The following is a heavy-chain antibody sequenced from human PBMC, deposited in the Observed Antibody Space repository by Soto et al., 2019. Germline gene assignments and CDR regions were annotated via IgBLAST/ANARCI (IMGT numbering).Heavy chain of an antibody. J-gene: IGHJ4*02. D-gene: IGHD3-10*01. Sequence: EVQLLESGGGLVQPGGSLRLSCAASGFLFSNFAMSWVRQAPGKGLEWVSGIGGSGVTTYYADSVKGRFTISRDNSKNTMYLLLNSLRVEDTAISSCTRKHPLVRGLTTVGSTFDYWGQGTLLTVSS. CDR1: GFLFSNFA. CDR3: TRKHPLVRGLTTVGSTFDY. CDR2: IGGSGVTT. V-gene: IGHV3-23*01.